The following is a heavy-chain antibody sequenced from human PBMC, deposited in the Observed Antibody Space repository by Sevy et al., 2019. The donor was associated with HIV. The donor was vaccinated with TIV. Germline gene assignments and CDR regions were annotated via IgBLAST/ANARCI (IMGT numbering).Heavy chain of an antibody. D-gene: IGHD3-10*01. J-gene: IGHJ4*02. CDR2: VNPNTGGT. CDR1: GYTFTGYY. V-gene: IGHV1-2*02. CDR3: AKEVSEHSYSDY. Sequence: ASVKVSCKASGYTFTGYYMHWVRQAPGQGFEWMGWVNPNTGGTNYAQMFQGRVTMTRDTSISTAYMELSRLRSDDTAVYYCAKEVSEHSYSDYWGQGTLVTVSS.